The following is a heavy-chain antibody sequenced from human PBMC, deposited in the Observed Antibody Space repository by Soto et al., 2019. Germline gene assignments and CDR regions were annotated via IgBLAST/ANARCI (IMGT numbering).Heavy chain of an antibody. CDR2: ISAYNGNT. CDR3: ARSHYYGSVSYYSGNDY. Sequence: QVQLVQSGAEVKKPGASVKVSCKASGYTFTSYGISWVRQAPGQGLEWMGWISAYNGNTNYAQKLQGRVTMTTDTSTSTAYMELRILRSDDTAVYYCARSHYYGSVSYYSGNDYWGQGTLVTVSS. V-gene: IGHV1-18*01. CDR1: GYTFTSYG. J-gene: IGHJ4*02. D-gene: IGHD3-10*01.